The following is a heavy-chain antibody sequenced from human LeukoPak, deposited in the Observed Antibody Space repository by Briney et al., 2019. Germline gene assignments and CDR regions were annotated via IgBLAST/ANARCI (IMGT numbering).Heavy chain of an antibody. CDR3: ATEVEYSGSYLY. V-gene: IGHV1-2*06. D-gene: IGHD1-26*01. Sequence: ASVKVSCKASGYTFTGYYMHWVRQAPGQGLEWMGRINPNSGGTNYAQKFQGRVTMTRDTSICTAYMELSRLRSDDTAVYYCATEVEYSGSYLYWGQGTLVTVSS. CDR2: INPNSGGT. CDR1: GYTFTGYY. J-gene: IGHJ4*02.